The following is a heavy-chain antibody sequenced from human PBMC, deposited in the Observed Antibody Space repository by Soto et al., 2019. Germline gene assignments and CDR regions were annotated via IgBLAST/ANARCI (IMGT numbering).Heavy chain of an antibody. CDR2: TYYRSKWYN. CDR3: AGSQDIGSGPLGGMDV. CDR1: GDSVSSNSAA. D-gene: IGHD5-12*01. Sequence: QVQLQQSGPGLVKPSQTLSLNCAISGDSVSSNSAAWNWIRQSPSRGLEWLGRTYYRSKWYNDYALSVNRRITINPVTSTNQFSLQLNSVTAEDTAVYYCAGSQDIGSGPLGGMDVWGQGTTVTVSS. V-gene: IGHV6-1*01. J-gene: IGHJ6*02.